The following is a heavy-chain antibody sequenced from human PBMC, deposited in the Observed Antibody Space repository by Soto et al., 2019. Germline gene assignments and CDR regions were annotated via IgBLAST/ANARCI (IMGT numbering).Heavy chain of an antibody. Sequence: QVQLVESGGGVVQPGRSLRLSCAASGFTFSSYGMHWVRQAPGKGLEWVAVISYDGSNKYYADSVKGRFTISRDNSKNPLYLQMNSLRAEDTAVYYCAKTYYYGSGSYFPYDYWGQGTLVTVSS. V-gene: IGHV3-30*18. J-gene: IGHJ4*02. CDR3: AKTYYYGSGSYFPYDY. D-gene: IGHD3-10*01. CDR2: ISYDGSNK. CDR1: GFTFSSYG.